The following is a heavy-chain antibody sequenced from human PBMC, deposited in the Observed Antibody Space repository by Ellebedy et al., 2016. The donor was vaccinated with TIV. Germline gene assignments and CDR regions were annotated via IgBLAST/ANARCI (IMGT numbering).Heavy chain of an antibody. CDR1: GFTFDDYA. CDR2: ISWNSGSI. CDR3: AKDQYGDYVN. J-gene: IGHJ4*02. D-gene: IGHD4-17*01. Sequence: SLKISXAASGFTFDDYAMHWVRQAPGKGLEWVSGISWNSGSIGYADSVKGRFTISRDNSKNTLYLQMNSLRAEDTAVYYCAKDQYGDYVNWGQGTLVTVSS. V-gene: IGHV3-9*01.